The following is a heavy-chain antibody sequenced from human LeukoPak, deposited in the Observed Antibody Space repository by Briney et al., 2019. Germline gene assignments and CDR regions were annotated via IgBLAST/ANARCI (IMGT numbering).Heavy chain of an antibody. D-gene: IGHD3-16*01. Sequence: PGGSLRLSCAASGFTFSSYGMHWVRQAPGKGLEWVAFIRYDGSNKYYADSVKGRFTISRDNSKNTLYLQMNSLRAEDTAVYYCARAGLVVGDAFDIWGQGTMVTVSS. J-gene: IGHJ3*02. CDR3: ARAGLVVGDAFDI. V-gene: IGHV3-30*02. CDR2: IRYDGSNK. CDR1: GFTFSSYG.